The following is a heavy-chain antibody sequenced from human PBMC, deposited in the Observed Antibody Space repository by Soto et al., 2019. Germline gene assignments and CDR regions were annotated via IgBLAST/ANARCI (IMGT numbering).Heavy chain of an antibody. Sequence: QVQLVESGGGLVKPGGSLRLACAASGFTFSDYYMSWIRQAPGKGLEWLSYISGSSDNTKYADSVKGPFTISRDNAKKSLYLEMNSLRAEDTAVYYCAAITMMPWGQGTLVTVSS. D-gene: IGHD3-22*01. CDR2: ISGSSDNT. CDR3: AAITMMP. CDR1: GFTFSDYY. V-gene: IGHV3-11*06. J-gene: IGHJ5*02.